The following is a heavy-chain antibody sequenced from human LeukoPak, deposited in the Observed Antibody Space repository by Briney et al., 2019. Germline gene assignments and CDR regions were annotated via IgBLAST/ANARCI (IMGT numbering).Heavy chain of an antibody. CDR2: IYYSGST. J-gene: IGHJ3*02. CDR3: ASLKWIQLWLRDAFDI. D-gene: IGHD5-18*01. V-gene: IGHV4-39*01. Sequence: SETLSLTCTVSGGSISSSSYYWGWIRQPPGKGLEWIGSIYYSGSTYYNPSLKSRVTISVDTSKNQFSLELSSVTAADTAVYYCASLKWIQLWLRDAFDIWGQGTMVTVSS. CDR1: GGSISSSSYY.